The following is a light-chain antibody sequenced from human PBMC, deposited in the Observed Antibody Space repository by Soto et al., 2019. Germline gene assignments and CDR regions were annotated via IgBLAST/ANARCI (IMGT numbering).Light chain of an antibody. J-gene: IGKJ1*01. CDR2: AAS. CDR3: QQDYDLPRT. V-gene: IGKV1-6*01. Sequence: IQMTQSPLSLSASVGDRVIITCRASRDIGNDLGWYQQKPGKAPKLLIFAASTLHSGVPSRFSGSGSGTVFTLTISSLHPEDFATYFCQQDYDLPRTFGQGTTV. CDR1: RDIGND.